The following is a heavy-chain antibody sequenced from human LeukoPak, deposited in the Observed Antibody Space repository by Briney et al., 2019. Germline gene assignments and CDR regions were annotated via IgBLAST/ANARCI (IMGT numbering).Heavy chain of an antibody. CDR1: GGTFSSYA. V-gene: IGHV1-69*05. D-gene: IGHD3-22*01. CDR3: ARGDYYDSSGYYLQLDY. CDR2: ILPIFGTA. Sequence: SVKVSFKSSGGTFSSYAISWVRQAPGQGLEWMGGILPIFGTANYAQKFQGRVTITTDECTSTAYIELSSLRSEDTAVYYCARGDYYDSSGYYLQLDYWGQGTLVTVSS. J-gene: IGHJ4*02.